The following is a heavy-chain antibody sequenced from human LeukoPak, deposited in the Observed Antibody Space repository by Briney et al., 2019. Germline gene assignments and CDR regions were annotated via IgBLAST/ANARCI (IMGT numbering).Heavy chain of an antibody. V-gene: IGHV5-51*01. CDR2: IYPRDSDT. Sequence: GESLKISCKGSGYTFSNYWIGWVRQMPGKGLESVGIIYPRDSDTRYSPSFEGQVTISADKSISTAYLQWNSLKASDTGMYYCARLDCSSDRRGRDDDAFDVWGQGTMVTVSS. CDR1: GYTFSNYW. CDR3: ARLDCSSDRRGRDDDAFDV. J-gene: IGHJ3*01. D-gene: IGHD6-19*01.